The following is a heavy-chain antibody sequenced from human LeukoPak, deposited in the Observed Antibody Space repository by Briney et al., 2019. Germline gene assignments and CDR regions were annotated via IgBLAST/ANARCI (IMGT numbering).Heavy chain of an antibody. CDR2: IYSGGST. Sequence: PAGSLTLSCAASGFTVSSNYMSWVRQAPGKGLEWVSVIYSGGSTYYADSVKGRFTISRDNSKNTPYLQMNSLRAEDTAVYYCARDLRVGARFDYWGQGTLVTVSS. D-gene: IGHD1-26*01. CDR1: GFTVSSNY. CDR3: ARDLRVGARFDY. V-gene: IGHV3-66*01. J-gene: IGHJ4*02.